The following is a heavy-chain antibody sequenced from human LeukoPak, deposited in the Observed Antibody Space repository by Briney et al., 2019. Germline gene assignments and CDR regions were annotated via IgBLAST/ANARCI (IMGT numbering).Heavy chain of an antibody. CDR2: IDASDSYT. J-gene: IGHJ5*02. CDR3: ARHVLYSYGPQWWFDP. Sequence: GESLKISCKGSGHSFTNYRISWVRHMPGRGLEWMGWIDASDSYTNYSPSFQGHVTISADKSSSTAYLQWSSLKASDTAIYYCARHVLYSYGPQWWFDPWGQGTLVTVSS. D-gene: IGHD5-18*01. V-gene: IGHV5-10-1*01. CDR1: GHSFTNYR.